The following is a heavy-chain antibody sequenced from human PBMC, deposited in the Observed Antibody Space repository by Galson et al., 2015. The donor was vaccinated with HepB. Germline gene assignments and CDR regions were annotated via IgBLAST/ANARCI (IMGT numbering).Heavy chain of an antibody. Sequence: SRRPAGAASGVTFSNYARSGVRQAPGKGLEWVSAIRGSGGSAYYADSVKGRFTISRDNSKNTRCLQMNSLRAEDTAVYYCARDRYVLNWYFDLCGRGTLVTVSS. CDR2: IRGSGGSA. J-gene: IGHJ2*01. CDR1: GVTFSNYA. CDR3: ARDRYVLNWYFDL. D-gene: IGHD1-1*01. V-gene: IGHV3-23*01.